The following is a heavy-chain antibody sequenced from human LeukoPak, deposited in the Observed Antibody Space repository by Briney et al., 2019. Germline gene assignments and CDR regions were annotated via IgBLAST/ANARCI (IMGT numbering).Heavy chain of an antibody. CDR2: IYHSGST. CDR1: GYSISSGYY. CDR3: AREPFYGDYGGVFDY. Sequence: SETLSLTCAVSGYSISSGYYWGWIRQPPGKGLEWIGSIYHSGSTYYNPSLKSRVTISVDTSKNQFSLKLSSVTAADTAVYYCAREPFYGDYGGVFDYWGQGTLVTVSS. J-gene: IGHJ4*02. V-gene: IGHV4-38-2*02. D-gene: IGHD4-17*01.